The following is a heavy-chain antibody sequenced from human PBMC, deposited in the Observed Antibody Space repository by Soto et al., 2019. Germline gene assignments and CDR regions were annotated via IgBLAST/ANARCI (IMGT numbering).Heavy chain of an antibody. CDR2: ISGSGGST. J-gene: IGHJ4*02. Sequence: PGGSLRLSCAASGFTFSSYAMSWVRQAPGKGLEWVSAISGSGGSTYYADSVKGRFTISRDNSKNTLYLQMNSLRAEDTAVYYCAKDRPITMIVVGFFDYWGQGTLVTVSS. D-gene: IGHD3-22*01. CDR1: GFTFSSYA. V-gene: IGHV3-23*01. CDR3: AKDRPITMIVVGFFDY.